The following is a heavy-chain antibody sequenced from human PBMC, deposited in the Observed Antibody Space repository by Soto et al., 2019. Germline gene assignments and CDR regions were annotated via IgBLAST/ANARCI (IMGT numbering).Heavy chain of an antibody. CDR2: ISYDGSNK. Sequence: LSCAASGFTFSSYGMHWVRQAPGKGLEWVAVISYDGSNKYYADSVKGRFTISRDNSKNTLYLQMNSLRAEDTAVYYCAKGYNWKFSPIYYYYYGMDVWGQGTTVTVSS. V-gene: IGHV3-30*18. J-gene: IGHJ6*02. D-gene: IGHD1-20*01. CDR1: GFTFSSYG. CDR3: AKGYNWKFSPIYYYYYGMDV.